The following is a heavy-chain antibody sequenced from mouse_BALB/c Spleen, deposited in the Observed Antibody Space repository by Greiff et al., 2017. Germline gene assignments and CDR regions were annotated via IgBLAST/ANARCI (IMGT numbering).Heavy chain of an antibody. Sequence: EVQLQQSGPELVKPGASVKISCKASGYTFTDYNMHWVKQSHGKSLEWIGYIYPYNGGTGYNQKFKSKATLTVDNSSSTAYMELRSLTSEDSAVYYCERHYYGSSYWGQGTTLTVSS. CDR3: ERHYYGSSY. CDR2: IYPYNGGT. CDR1: GYTFTDYN. J-gene: IGHJ2*01. D-gene: IGHD1-1*01. V-gene: IGHV1S29*02.